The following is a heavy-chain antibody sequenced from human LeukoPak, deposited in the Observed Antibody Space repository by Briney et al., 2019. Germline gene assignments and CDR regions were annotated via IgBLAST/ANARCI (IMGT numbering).Heavy chain of an antibody. V-gene: IGHV4-39*07. D-gene: IGHD5-12*01. CDR2: IYYSGST. Sequence: SSETLSLTCTVSGGSISSSSYYWGWIRQPPGKGLEWIGSIYYSGSTYYNPSLKSRVTISVDTSKNQFSLKLSSVTAADTAVYYCARTATIFSPFDYWGQGTLVTVSS. J-gene: IGHJ4*02. CDR1: GGSISSSSYY. CDR3: ARTATIFSPFDY.